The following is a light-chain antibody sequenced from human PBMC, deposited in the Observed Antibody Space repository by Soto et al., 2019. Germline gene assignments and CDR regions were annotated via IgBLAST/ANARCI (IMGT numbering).Light chain of an antibody. CDR2: EAS. Sequence: DIQMTQSPSTLSASVGDRVTITCRASESISSWLAWYQQKPGKAPKLLIYEASSLASGVQSRFSGSGSGTEVTLTISCLQPDDFATYYCQQYKSYSLTFGGGTKVEIK. CDR1: ESISSW. CDR3: QQYKSYSLT. V-gene: IGKV1-5*03. J-gene: IGKJ4*01.